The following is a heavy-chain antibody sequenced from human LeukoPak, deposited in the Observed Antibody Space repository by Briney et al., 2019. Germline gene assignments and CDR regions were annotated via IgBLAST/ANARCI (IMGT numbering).Heavy chain of an antibody. CDR3: AQNYGGNSQAWFDP. D-gene: IGHD4-23*01. CDR2: ISAYNGNT. J-gene: IGHJ5*02. V-gene: IGHV1-18*01. Sequence: ASVRDSCKASGYTFTSYGISWVRQAPGQGLEWMGWISAYNGNTNYAQKLQGRVTMTTDTSTSTAYMELRSLRSDDTAVYYCAQNYGGNSQAWFDPWGQGTLDTVSS. CDR1: GYTFTSYG.